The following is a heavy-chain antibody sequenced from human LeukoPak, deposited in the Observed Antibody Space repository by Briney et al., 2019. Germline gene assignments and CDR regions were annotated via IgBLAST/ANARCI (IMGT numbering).Heavy chain of an antibody. D-gene: IGHD5-12*01. CDR1: GYTFTSYY. CDR3: ARGRYRGYQYFDH. CDR2: INPSGDST. V-gene: IGHV1-46*01. J-gene: IGHJ4*02. Sequence: GASVKVSCKASGYTFTSYYLSWLRQAPGQGLEWMGIINPSGDSTTYPQKFEGRDTMTSDTPTSTVYMELSSLRFEDTAVYYCARGRYRGYQYFDHWGQGTLVTVSS.